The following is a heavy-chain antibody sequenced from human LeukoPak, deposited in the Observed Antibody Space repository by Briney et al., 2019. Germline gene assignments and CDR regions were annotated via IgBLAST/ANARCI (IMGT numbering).Heavy chain of an antibody. CDR1: GFTFSNYN. Sequence: GGSLRLSCAASGFTFSNYNMNWVRQAPGKGLEWVSSISSSNNYIYYADSVKGRFTISRDNAKNSLYLQMNSLRAEDTAVYYCARRSPNYYFDYGGQGTPVTVSS. J-gene: IGHJ4*02. CDR2: ISSSNNYI. CDR3: ARRSPNYYFDY. V-gene: IGHV3-21*01.